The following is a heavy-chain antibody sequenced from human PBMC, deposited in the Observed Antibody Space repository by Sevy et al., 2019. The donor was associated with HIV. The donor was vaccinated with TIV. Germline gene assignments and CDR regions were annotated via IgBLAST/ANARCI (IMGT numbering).Heavy chain of an antibody. J-gene: IGHJ3*02. CDR1: GFSFTSTW. CDR3: ARDPGYSSLDI. CDR2: IREDGGLK. Sequence: GGSLRLSCAASGFSFTSTWMAWVRQAPGKGLEWLANIREDGGLKNYADSVKGRFTISRDNAKNSLYLQMDSPSPEDTAVYYCARDPGYSSLDIWGQGTMVTVSS. V-gene: IGHV3-7*01. D-gene: IGHD6-13*01.